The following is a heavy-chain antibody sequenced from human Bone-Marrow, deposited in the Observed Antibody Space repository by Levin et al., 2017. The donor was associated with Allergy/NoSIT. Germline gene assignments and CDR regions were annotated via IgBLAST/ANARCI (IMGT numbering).Heavy chain of an antibody. Sequence: SQTLSLTCAVYGGSFSGYYWSWIRQPPGKGLEWIGEINHSGSTNYNPSLKSRVTISVDTSKNQFSLKLSSVTAADTAVYYCARVVRRCSGGSCGPSWGQGTLVTVSS. D-gene: IGHD2-15*01. CDR1: GGSFSGYY. V-gene: IGHV4-34*01. J-gene: IGHJ5*02. CDR3: ARVVRRCSGGSCGPS. CDR2: INHSGST.